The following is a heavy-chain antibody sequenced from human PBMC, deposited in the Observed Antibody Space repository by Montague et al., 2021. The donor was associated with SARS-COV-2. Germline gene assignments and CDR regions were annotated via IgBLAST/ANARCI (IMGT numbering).Heavy chain of an antibody. CDR3: ARVPSSSWYFEY. Sequence: SLRLSCTASGSSFSSYWMSWVRQAPGKGLEWVANIKQDGSEKYYVDSVKGRFTISRDNAKHSLYLQMSSLRAEDTAVYYCARVPSSSWYFEYWGQGTLVTVSS. D-gene: IGHD6-13*01. CDR2: IKQDGSEK. J-gene: IGHJ4*02. CDR1: GSSFSSYW. V-gene: IGHV3-7*01.